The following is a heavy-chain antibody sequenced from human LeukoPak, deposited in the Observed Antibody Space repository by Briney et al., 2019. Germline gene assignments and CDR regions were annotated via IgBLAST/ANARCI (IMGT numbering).Heavy chain of an antibody. Sequence: PSETLSLTCTVSGYSISSGYYWGWIRPPLGKGLEWIGSIYHSGSTYYNPSLKSRVTISVDTSKDQFSLKLSSVTAADTAVYYCASLGGLMVYAIDYWGQGTLVTVSS. CDR3: ASLGGLMVYAIDY. D-gene: IGHD2-8*01. CDR1: GYSISSGYY. J-gene: IGHJ4*02. V-gene: IGHV4-38-2*02. CDR2: IYHSGST.